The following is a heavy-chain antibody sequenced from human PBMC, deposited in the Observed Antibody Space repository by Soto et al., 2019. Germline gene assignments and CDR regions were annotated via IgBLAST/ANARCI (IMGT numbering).Heavy chain of an antibody. CDR2: IYYSGST. CDR1: GGSISRYY. D-gene: IGHD6-13*01. Sequence: SETLSLTCTVSGGSISRYYWSWIRQPPGKGLEWIGYIYYSGSTNYNPSLKSRVTISVDTSKNQFSLKLSSVTAADTAVYYCARDRYSSSWYGGNWFDPWGQGTLVTVS. CDR3: ARDRYSSSWYGGNWFDP. V-gene: IGHV4-59*01. J-gene: IGHJ5*02.